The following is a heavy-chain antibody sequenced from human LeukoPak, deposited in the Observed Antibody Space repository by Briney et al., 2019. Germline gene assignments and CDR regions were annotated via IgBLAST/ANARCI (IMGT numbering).Heavy chain of an antibody. V-gene: IGHV5-51*01. J-gene: IGHJ3*01. CDR1: GYSFNDYW. D-gene: IGHD5-24*01. CDR3: ARSPADGYTYGVDDF. Sequence: GESLMISCKGSGYSFNDYWIGWGRQMPGKGLEWMGIIYPGNSETRYSPSFQGQVTISADKSISTAYLQWSSLKASDTAMYFCARSPADGYTYGVDDFWGQGTLVTVSS. CDR2: IYPGNSET.